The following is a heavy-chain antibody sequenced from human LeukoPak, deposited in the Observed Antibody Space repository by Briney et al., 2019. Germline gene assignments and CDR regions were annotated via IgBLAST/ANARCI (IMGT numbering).Heavy chain of an antibody. CDR2: MFYGGTN. J-gene: IGHJ4*01. V-gene: IGHV4-39*01. Sequence: SETLSLSCSVSGVSISNSDYYWGWIRQAPGKGLEWIGSMFYGGTNHYNPSLKSCATISVDTSKNQFSLKLTSVTAADAAIYYCARQLPTAAADTRGYFDYWGQGAVVTVSS. D-gene: IGHD6-13*01. CDR1: GVSISNSDYY. CDR3: ARQLPTAAADTRGYFDY.